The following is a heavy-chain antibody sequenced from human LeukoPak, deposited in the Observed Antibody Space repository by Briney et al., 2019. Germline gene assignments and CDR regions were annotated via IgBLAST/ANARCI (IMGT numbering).Heavy chain of an antibody. V-gene: IGHV4-34*01. Sequence: SETLSLTCIVSGGSISNYYWSWIRQPPGKGLEWIGEINHSGSTNYNPSLKSRVTISVDTSKNQFSLKLSSVTAADTAVYYCAREYGPIAALFNWFDPWGQGTLVTVSS. J-gene: IGHJ5*02. D-gene: IGHD6-13*01. CDR2: INHSGST. CDR3: AREYGPIAALFNWFDP. CDR1: GGSISNYY.